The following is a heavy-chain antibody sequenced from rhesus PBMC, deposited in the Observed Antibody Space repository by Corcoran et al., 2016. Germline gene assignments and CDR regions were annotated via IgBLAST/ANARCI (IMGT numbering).Heavy chain of an antibody. CDR3: ARGWSWNNRFDV. Sequence: QVQLQESGPGVVKPSETLSLTCAVSGGSISSGYDWSWIRQLPGKGLEGIGYFNGSGGSTNAHPSLKNRVTMSKDASKHQFSLKLSSVTAADTAVYYCARGWSWNNRFDVWGPGVLVTVSS. V-gene: IGHV4-76*01. J-gene: IGHJ5-1*01. D-gene: IGHD1-1*01. CDR1: GGSISSGYD. CDR2: FNGSGGST.